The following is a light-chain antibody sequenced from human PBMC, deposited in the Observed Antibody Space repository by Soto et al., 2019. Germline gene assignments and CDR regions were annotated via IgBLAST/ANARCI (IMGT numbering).Light chain of an antibody. CDR1: SSDVGGYNY. Sequence: QSALTQPASVSGSPGQSITISCTGTSSDVGGYNYVSWYQQHPGKAPKRMIYDVSNRPSGVSNRFSGSKSGNTAFLTISGLQAEDEADYYCSSYTSSSTLYVFGTGTKVPVL. J-gene: IGLJ1*01. V-gene: IGLV2-14*01. CDR2: DVS. CDR3: SSYTSSSTLYV.